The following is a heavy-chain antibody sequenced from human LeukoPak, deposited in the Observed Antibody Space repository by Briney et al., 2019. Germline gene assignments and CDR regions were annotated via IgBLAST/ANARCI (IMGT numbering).Heavy chain of an antibody. D-gene: IGHD4-17*01. CDR3: ARDLVTVTKGFDI. V-gene: IGHV4-59*11. CDR2: ISYIGST. J-gene: IGHJ3*02. CDR1: DDSFSSHY. Sequence: SETLSLTCAVSDDSFSSHYWTWIRQPPGKGLEWIGYISYIGSTNYNPSLKSRVTISIDTSKNQFSLKLSSVTAADTAVYYRARDLVTVTKGFDIWGQGTMVSVSS.